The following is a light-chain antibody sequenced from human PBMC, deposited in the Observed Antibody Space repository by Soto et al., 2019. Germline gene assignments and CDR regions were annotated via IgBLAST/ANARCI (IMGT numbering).Light chain of an antibody. Sequence: QSALTQPRSVSGSPGQSVTISCTGTSSDVGGYNYVSWYQQHPGKAPKLMIYDVSKRPSGVPDRFSGSKSGNTASLTSSGLQAEDEADYYCCSYAGSDTLVFGGGTQLTVL. J-gene: IGLJ3*02. CDR3: CSYAGSDTLV. CDR1: SSDVGGYNY. CDR2: DVS. V-gene: IGLV2-11*01.